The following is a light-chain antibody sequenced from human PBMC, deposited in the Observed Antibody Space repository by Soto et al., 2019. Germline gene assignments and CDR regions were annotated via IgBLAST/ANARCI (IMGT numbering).Light chain of an antibody. V-gene: IGKV1-12*01. Sequence: DIQMTQSPSSVSASVGDRVTITCRASQGISNWLAWYQQKPGKAPKLLIYGASSLQSGVPSRFSGSGSGTDFTLTISSLQPDDFATYYCQQANSFPITFGQGTRLEIK. CDR2: GAS. J-gene: IGKJ5*01. CDR1: QGISNW. CDR3: QQANSFPIT.